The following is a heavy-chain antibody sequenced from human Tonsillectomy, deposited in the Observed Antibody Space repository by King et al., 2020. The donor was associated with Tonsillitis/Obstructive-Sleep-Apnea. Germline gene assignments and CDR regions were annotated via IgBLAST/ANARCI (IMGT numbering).Heavy chain of an antibody. Sequence: QLQESGPGLVKPSETLSLTCTVSGGSISPYQWSWIRQPPGQGLEGIAYIYYSGTTYSNTSLKSRLTISVDKSKNQFSLMLTSVTAADTAVYYCARVRIAAAGLDYWGQGALVTVSS. CDR1: GGSISPYQ. CDR2: IYYSGTT. V-gene: IGHV4-59*01. CDR3: ARVRIAAAGLDY. J-gene: IGHJ4*02. D-gene: IGHD6-13*01.